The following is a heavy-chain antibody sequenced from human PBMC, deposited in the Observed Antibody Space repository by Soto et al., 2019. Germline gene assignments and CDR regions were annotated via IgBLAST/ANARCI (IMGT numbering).Heavy chain of an antibody. Sequence: GGSLRLSCAASGFTFSSNAMYWVRQAPGKGLEWVALISYDGSNKYYADSVKGRFTISRDNSKNTLYLQLNSLRGEDTAVYYCARIRSADYWGQGTLVTVSS. CDR3: ARIRSADY. CDR1: GFTFSSNA. V-gene: IGHV3-30-3*01. CDR2: ISYDGSNK. J-gene: IGHJ4*02.